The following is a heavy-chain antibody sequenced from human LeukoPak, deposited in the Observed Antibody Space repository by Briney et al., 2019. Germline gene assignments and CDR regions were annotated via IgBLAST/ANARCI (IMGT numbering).Heavy chain of an antibody. D-gene: IGHD3-16*01. Sequence: SETLSLTCTVSGGSISSYYWSWIRQPPGKGLEWIGYIYYSGSTNYNPSLKSRVTISVDTSKNQFSLKLSSVTAADTAVYYCARASLRYDYVWGSGGAFDIWGQGTMVTVSS. V-gene: IGHV4-59*01. CDR1: GGSISSYY. J-gene: IGHJ3*02. CDR3: ARASLRYDYVWGSGGAFDI. CDR2: IYYSGST.